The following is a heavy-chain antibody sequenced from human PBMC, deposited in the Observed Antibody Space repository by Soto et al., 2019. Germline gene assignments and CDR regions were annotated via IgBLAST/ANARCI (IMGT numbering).Heavy chain of an antibody. D-gene: IGHD4-17*01. CDR3: ARDKIAHDYGDSPKGPFDD. V-gene: IGHV1-69*13. J-gene: IGHJ4*02. CDR1: GGTFSGYA. Sequence: ASVKVSCKASGGTFSGYAISWVRQAPGQGLEWMGGIIPIFGTANYAQKFQGRVTITADESTSTAYMELSSLRSEDTAVYYCARDKIAHDYGDSPKGPFDDWGQGSLVTVSS. CDR2: IIPIFGTA.